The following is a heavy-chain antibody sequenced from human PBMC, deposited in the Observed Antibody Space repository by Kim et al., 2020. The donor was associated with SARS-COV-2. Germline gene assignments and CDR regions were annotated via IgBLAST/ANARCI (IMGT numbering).Heavy chain of an antibody. CDR2: ISYDGSNK. CDR1: GFTFSSYG. J-gene: IGHJ4*02. Sequence: GGSLRLSCAASGFTFSSYGMHWVRQAPGKGLEWVAVISYDGSNKYYADSVKGRFTISRDNSKNTLYLQMNSLRAEDTAVYYCARSLVTTVTRAPCYWGQGTLVTVSS. CDR3: ARSLVTTVTRAPCY. D-gene: IGHD4-17*01. V-gene: IGHV3-33*05.